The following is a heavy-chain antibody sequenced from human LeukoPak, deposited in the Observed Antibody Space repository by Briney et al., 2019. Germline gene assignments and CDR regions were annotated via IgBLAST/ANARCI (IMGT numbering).Heavy chain of an antibody. CDR2: IIPIFGTA. V-gene: IGHV1-69*01. CDR3: ARRYNWNGFDY. J-gene: IGHJ5*01. D-gene: IGHD1-1*01. Sequence: GASVKVSCRASGGTFSSYAISWVRQAPGQGLEWMGGIIPIFGTANYAQKFQGRVTITADESTSTAYMELSSLRSEDTAVYYCARRYNWNGFDYWGQGTLVTVSS. CDR1: GGTFSSYA.